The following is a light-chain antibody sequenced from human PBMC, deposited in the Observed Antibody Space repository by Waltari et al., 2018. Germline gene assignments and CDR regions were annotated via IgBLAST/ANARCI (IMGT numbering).Light chain of an antibody. CDR2: WAS. V-gene: IGKV4-1*01. CDR1: QSVLYSSKNNNY. CDR3: QQYYNTPWT. J-gene: IGKJ1*01. Sequence: DIVMTQSPNSLAVSLGERATINCQSSQSVLYSSKNNNYLAWDQQKPGQPPKLLIYWASTRESGVPDRFSGSGFGTDFSLTISSLQAEDVAVYYCQQYYNTPWTFGQGTKVEIK.